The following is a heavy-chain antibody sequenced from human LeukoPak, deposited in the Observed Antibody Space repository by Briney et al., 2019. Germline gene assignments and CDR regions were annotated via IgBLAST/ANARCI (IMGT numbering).Heavy chain of an antibody. V-gene: IGHV4-31*03. CDR1: GGSISSGGYY. CDR3: ARGDGYAFDY. CDR2: IYYSGST. Sequence: SETLSLTCTVSGGSISSGGYYWSWIRQHPGKGLEWIGYIYYSGSTYYNPSLKSRVTISVDTSKNQFSLKLSSVTAADTAVYCCARGDGYAFDYWGQGTLVTVSS. D-gene: IGHD5-24*01. J-gene: IGHJ4*02.